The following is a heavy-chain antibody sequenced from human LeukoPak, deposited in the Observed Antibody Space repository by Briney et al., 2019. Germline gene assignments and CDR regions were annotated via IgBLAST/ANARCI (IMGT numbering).Heavy chain of an antibody. J-gene: IGHJ4*02. CDR1: GFTFSYYS. D-gene: IGHD1-26*01. Sequence: GGSLRLSCAASGFTFSYYSMNWVRQAPGKGLEWFSSISTSGNYIYYADSVKGRFTISRDNAKNSLYLQMNSLRAEDTAVYYCAKVWKEQLGDLNYWGQGTLVTVSS. CDR2: ISTSGNYI. CDR3: AKVWKEQLGDLNY. V-gene: IGHV3-21*01.